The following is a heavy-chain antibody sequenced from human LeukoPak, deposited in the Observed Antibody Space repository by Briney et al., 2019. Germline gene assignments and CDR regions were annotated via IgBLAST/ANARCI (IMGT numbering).Heavy chain of an antibody. Sequence: SETLSLTCTVSGGSISSSSYYWGWIRQPPGKGLEWIGTIYYSGSTYYNPSLKSRVTISVDTSKNQFSLKLSSVTAADTAVYYCARLVGGGRPPKYFDYWGQGTLVTVSS. V-gene: IGHV4-39*01. CDR1: GGSISSSSYY. D-gene: IGHD1-26*01. CDR2: IYYSGST. J-gene: IGHJ4*02. CDR3: ARLVGGGRPPKYFDY.